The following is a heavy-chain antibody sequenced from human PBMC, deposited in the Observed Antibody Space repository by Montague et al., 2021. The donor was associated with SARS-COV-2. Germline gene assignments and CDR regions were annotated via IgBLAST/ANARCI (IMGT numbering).Heavy chain of an antibody. J-gene: IGHJ3*02. CDR1: RFNFQVSE. CDR3: VREYRSSSGRAFDI. D-gene: IGHD1-26*01. CDR2: ITSISSSK. V-gene: IGHV3-48*03. Sequence: SLRLSCAASRFNFQVSELNWVRQAPGKGLEWVSYITSISSSKYYVESVEGRFAVSRDNARELLYLQMDDLRAEDTAIYYCVREYRSSSGRAFDIWGRGTLVIVSS.